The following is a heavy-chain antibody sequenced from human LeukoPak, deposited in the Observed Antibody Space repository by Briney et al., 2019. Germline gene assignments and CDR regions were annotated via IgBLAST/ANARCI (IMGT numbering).Heavy chain of an antibody. Sequence: TSETLSLTCTVSGGSISSYYWSWIRQPPGKGLDYIGYIYYSGSTNYSPSLKSRVTISVDTSRNQFSLRLSSVTAADTAVYYCARLTGTTEGLPDWFDPWGQGILVTVSS. CDR2: IYYSGST. J-gene: IGHJ5*02. V-gene: IGHV4-59*01. D-gene: IGHD1-20*01. CDR1: GGSISSYY. CDR3: ARLTGTTEGLPDWFDP.